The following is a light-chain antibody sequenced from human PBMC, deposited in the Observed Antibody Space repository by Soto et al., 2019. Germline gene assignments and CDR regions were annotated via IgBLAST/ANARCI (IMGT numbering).Light chain of an antibody. CDR2: WAS. J-gene: IGKJ4*01. CDR1: QSVLYSSNNKNY. V-gene: IGKV4-1*01. CDR3: QQYYSTPLT. Sequence: DIVMTKSPDSLAVSLGERATIKCKSSQSVLYSSNNKNYLAWYQQKPGQPPKLLIYWASTRESGVPDRFSGSGSGTDFTLTISSLQAEDVAVYYCQQYYSTPLTFGGGTKVGIK.